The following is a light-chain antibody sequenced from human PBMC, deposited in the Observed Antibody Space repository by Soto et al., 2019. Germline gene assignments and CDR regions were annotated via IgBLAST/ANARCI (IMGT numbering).Light chain of an antibody. CDR2: GAS. CDR1: QSVSSY. CDR3: QQYGSSPGT. V-gene: IGKV3-20*01. J-gene: IGKJ4*01. Sequence: EIVLTQSPGTLSLSPGERATLSCRASQSVSSYLAWYQQKRGQAPRLLISGASSRATSIPDRFSGSGSGTDFTLTISRLEPEDSAVYYCQQYGSSPGTFGGATKVEIK.